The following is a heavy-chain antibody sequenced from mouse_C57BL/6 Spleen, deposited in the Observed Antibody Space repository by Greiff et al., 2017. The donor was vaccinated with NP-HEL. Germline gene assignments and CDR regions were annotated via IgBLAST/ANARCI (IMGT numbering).Heavy chain of an antibody. D-gene: IGHD2-4*01. Sequence: VQLQQSGPELVKPGASVKISCKASGYTFTDYYMNWVKQSHGKSLEWIGDINPNNGGTSYNQKFKGKATLTVDKSSSTAYMELRSLTSEDSAVYYCARWGDYDGYFDVWGTGTTVTVSS. CDR3: ARWGDYDGYFDV. CDR1: GYTFTDYY. J-gene: IGHJ1*03. CDR2: INPNNGGT. V-gene: IGHV1-26*01.